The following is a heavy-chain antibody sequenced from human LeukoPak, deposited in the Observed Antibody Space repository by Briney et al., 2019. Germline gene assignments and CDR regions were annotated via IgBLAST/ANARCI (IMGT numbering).Heavy chain of an antibody. CDR1: GFTFSSYS. V-gene: IGHV3-21*01. CDR2: ISSSSSYI. D-gene: IGHD3-22*01. CDR3: AELGITMIRGV. J-gene: IGHJ6*04. Sequence: GGSLRLSCAASGFTFSSYSMNWVRQAPGKGLEWVSSISSSSSYIYYADSAKGRFTISRDNATNSLYLQMNSLRAEDTAVYYCAELGITMIRGVWGKGTTVTISS.